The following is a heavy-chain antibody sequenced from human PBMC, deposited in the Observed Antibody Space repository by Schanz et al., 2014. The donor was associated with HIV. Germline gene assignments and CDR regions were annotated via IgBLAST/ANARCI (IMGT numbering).Heavy chain of an antibody. J-gene: IGHJ5*02. CDR1: GFTFSSYW. Sequence: EVQLVESGGGLVQPGGSLRLSCAASGFTFSSYWMTWVRQAPGKGLEMVANMNQDGSRKYYVDSVKGRFTISRDNAANSLFVQMNSLRAEDTAVYYCARDYHWNWFDPWGQGTLVTVSS. CDR3: ARDYHWNWFDP. V-gene: IGHV3-7*01. CDR2: MNQDGSRK. D-gene: IGHD1-20*01.